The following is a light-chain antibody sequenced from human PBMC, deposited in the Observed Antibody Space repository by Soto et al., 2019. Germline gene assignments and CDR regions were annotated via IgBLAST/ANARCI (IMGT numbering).Light chain of an antibody. Sequence: VFTQSPNTLYLSPGPRATISCRASQFVSSTYLAWYQQRPGQAPRLLIYGASSRATGIPDRFSCGGSETDFTLTISCLESGDSAVYYCQQYGCAPFTLGGGTKVDIK. V-gene: IGKV3-20*01. CDR1: QFVSSTY. J-gene: IGKJ4*01. CDR3: QQYGCAPFT. CDR2: GAS.